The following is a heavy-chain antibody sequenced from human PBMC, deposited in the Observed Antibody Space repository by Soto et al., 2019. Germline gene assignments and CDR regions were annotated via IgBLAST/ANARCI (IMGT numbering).Heavy chain of an antibody. CDR3: AGLMGGYIPIYYYYCMDV. Sequence: SETLSLTCTVSGGSISSYYWSWIRQPPGKGLEWIGYIYYSGGTNYNPSLKSRVTISVDTSKNQFSLKLSSVTAADTALFYCAGLMGGYIPIYYYYCMDVWGKGTTVTVSS. J-gene: IGHJ6*03. V-gene: IGHV4-59*01. D-gene: IGHD5-12*01. CDR2: IYYSGGT. CDR1: GGSISSYY.